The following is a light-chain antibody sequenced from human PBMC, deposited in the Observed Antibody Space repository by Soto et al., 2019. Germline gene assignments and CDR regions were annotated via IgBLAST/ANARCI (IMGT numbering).Light chain of an antibody. Sequence: QSVLTQPRSVSGSPGESVTISCSGTTSDVGSYNYVSWYQQYPGKAPKVMIYDVSERPSEAPVRFSGSKSGNTASLTISGLQAEDEAEYFCCSYSRSDSLLFGGGTKLTVL. CDR3: CSYSRSDSLL. CDR2: DVS. CDR1: TSDVGSYNY. V-gene: IGLV2-11*01. J-gene: IGLJ2*01.